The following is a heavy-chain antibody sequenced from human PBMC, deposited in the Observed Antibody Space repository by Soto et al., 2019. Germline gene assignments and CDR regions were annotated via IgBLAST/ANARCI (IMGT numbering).Heavy chain of an antibody. CDR1: GASVSSGSFY. CDR3: ARVPLRYSSSHNFDS. V-gene: IGHV4-61*01. CDR2: IYNNETF. D-gene: IGHD6-19*01. J-gene: IGHJ4*02. Sequence: SETLSLTCSVSGASVSSGSFYWVWIRQPPGKGLEWIGFIYNNETFNYNPSLKSRVTLSVDTSKHQFSLKLSSVTAADTAVYYCARVPLRYSSSHNFDSWGQGALVTVSS.